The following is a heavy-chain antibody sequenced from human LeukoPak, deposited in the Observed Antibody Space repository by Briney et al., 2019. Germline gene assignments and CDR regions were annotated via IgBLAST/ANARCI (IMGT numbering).Heavy chain of an antibody. Sequence: TSETLSLTCTVSDGSISRYFWSWIRQPVGKGLEWIGRIYSSGSTNYNPSLKSRVTISVDTSKNQFSLKLSSVTAADTAVYYCARVPGYCSGGSCYQNFDYWGQGTLVTVSS. V-gene: IGHV4-4*07. CDR2: IYSSGST. D-gene: IGHD2-15*01. CDR1: DGSISRYF. CDR3: ARVPGYCSGGSCYQNFDY. J-gene: IGHJ4*02.